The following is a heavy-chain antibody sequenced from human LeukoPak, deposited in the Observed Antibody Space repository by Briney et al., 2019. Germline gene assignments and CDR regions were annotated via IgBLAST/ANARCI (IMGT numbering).Heavy chain of an antibody. CDR2: IYSGGST. D-gene: IGHD3-22*01. CDR3: ARDYYDSRTGIDNY. CDR1: GFTVSSNY. V-gene: IGHV3-53*01. J-gene: IGHJ4*02. Sequence: PGGSLRLSCAAFGFTVSSNYMSWVRQAPGKGLEWVSVIYSGGSTYYADSVKGRFTISRDNSKNTLYLQMNSLRAEDTAVYYCARDYYDSRTGIDNYWGQGTLVTVSS.